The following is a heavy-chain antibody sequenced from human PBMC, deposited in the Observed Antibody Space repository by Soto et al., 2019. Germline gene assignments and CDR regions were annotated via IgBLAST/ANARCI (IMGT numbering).Heavy chain of an antibody. CDR2: ISPIFGTA. D-gene: IGHD6-13*01. CDR1: GGTFSSYA. V-gene: IGHV1-69*13. Sequence: ASVKVFCKASGGTFSSYAISWVLQAPGQGLELMGGISPIFGTANYAQKFQGRVTITADESTGTAYMVVSSLISEDAALSYCSRPAAACNLNWFDPCGQGPLVTVCS. CDR3: SRPAAACNLNWFDP. J-gene: IGHJ5*02.